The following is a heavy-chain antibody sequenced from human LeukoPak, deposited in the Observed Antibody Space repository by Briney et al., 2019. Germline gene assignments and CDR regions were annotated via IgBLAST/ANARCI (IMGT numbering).Heavy chain of an antibody. D-gene: IGHD3-22*01. J-gene: IGHJ4*02. CDR3: ARGYYYDSSGYYPNFDY. CDR1: GGTFSSYA. V-gene: IGHV1-69*13. Sequence: SVKVSCKASGGTFSSYAISWVRQAPGQGLEWMGGIIPIFGTANYAQKFQGGVTITADESTSTAYMELSSLRSEDTAVYYCARGYYYDSSGYYPNFDYWGQGTLVTVSS. CDR2: IIPIFGTA.